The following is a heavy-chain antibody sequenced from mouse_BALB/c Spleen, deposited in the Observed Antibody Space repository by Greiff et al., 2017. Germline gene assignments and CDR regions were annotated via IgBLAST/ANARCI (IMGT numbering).Heavy chain of an antibody. Sequence: EVQVVESGGGLVQPGGSRKLSCAASGFTFSSFGMHWVRQAPEKGLEWVAYISSGSSTIYYADTVKGRFTISRDNPKNTLFLQMTSLRSEDTAMYYCARWGNYLYAMDYWGQGTSVTVSS. CDR1: GFTFSSFG. J-gene: IGHJ4*01. CDR3: ARWGNYLYAMDY. V-gene: IGHV5-17*02. CDR2: ISSGSSTI. D-gene: IGHD2-1*01.